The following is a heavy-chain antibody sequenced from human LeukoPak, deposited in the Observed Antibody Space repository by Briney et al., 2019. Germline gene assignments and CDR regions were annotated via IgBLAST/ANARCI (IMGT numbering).Heavy chain of an antibody. CDR2: INHSGST. V-gene: IGHV4-34*01. J-gene: IGHJ3*02. CDR3: ASTFTWELLRCGAFDN. CDR1: GGSFSGYY. Sequence: PSETLSLTCAVYGGSFSGYYWSWIRQPPGKGLEWIGEINHSGSTNYNPSLKSRVTISVDTSKNQFSLKLSSVTAADMAVYYCASTFTWELLRCGAFDNWGQGTMVTVSS. D-gene: IGHD1-26*01.